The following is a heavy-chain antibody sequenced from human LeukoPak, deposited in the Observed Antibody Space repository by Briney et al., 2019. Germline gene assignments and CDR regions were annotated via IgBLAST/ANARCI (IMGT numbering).Heavy chain of an antibody. CDR2: IYYSGST. D-gene: IGHD4-23*01. V-gene: IGHV4-59*08. CDR3: ARHADYGGYLDY. CDR1: GGSITSYY. J-gene: IGHJ4*02. Sequence: SETLSLTCTVSGGSITSYYWSWIRQPPGKGLGWIGYIYYSGSTNYNPSLKSRVTVSVDTSKSQFSLRLTSVTAADTAVCYCARHADYGGYLDYWGQGTLVTVSS.